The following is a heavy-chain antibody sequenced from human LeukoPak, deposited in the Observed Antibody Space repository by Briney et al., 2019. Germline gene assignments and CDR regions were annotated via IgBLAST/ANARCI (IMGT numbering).Heavy chain of an antibody. CDR1: GGSFSGYY. D-gene: IGHD4-17*01. CDR3: ARGASFYGDYGSGNWFAP. J-gene: IGHJ5*02. CDR2: INHSGST. Sequence: SETLSLTCAVYGGSFSGYYWSWIRQPPGKGLEWIGEINHSGSTNYNPSLKSRVTISVDTSKNQFSLKLSSVTAADTAVYYCARGASFYGDYGSGNWFAPWGQGTLVTVSS. V-gene: IGHV4-34*01.